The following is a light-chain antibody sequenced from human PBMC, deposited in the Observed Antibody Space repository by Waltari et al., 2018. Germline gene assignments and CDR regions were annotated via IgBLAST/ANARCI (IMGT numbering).Light chain of an antibody. CDR2: DVS. J-gene: IGLJ2*01. V-gene: IGLV2-14*01. Sequence: QSALPHPASVPGSPGQSVAIFWAGTSYEVGGYNSASWYQEHPGQAPKVIIYDVSDRPSGVSDRFSGSKSGNTASLTISGLQAEDEADYYCSSQSSNDVVLFGGGTKLTVL. CDR1: SYEVGGYNS. CDR3: SSQSSNDVVL.